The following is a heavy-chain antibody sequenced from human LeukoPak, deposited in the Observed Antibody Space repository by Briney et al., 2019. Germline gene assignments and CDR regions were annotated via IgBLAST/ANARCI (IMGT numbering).Heavy chain of an antibody. CDR3: ARSRGDAFDI. J-gene: IGHJ3*02. CDR2: IYYSGST. Sequence: SETLSLTCTVSGGSISSYYWSWIRQPPGKGLEWIGYIYYSGSTNYNPSLKSRVTISVDTSKNQFSLKLSSVTAADTAVYYCARSRGDAFDIWGQGTMVTVFS. D-gene: IGHD3-10*01. CDR1: GGSISSYY. V-gene: IGHV4-59*08.